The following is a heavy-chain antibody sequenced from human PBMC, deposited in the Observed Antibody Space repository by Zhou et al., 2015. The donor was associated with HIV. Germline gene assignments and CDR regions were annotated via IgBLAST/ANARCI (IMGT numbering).Heavy chain of an antibody. V-gene: IGHV1-69*01. CDR2: IIPIFGTA. D-gene: IGHD3-22*01. CDR1: GGTFSSYA. Sequence: QVQLVQSGAEVKKPGSSVKVSCKASGGTFSSYAISWVRQAPGQGLEWMGGIIPIFGTANYAQKFQGRVTITADESTSTAYMELSSLRSEDTAVYYCARAGTYYYDSSGSNTPFDYWGQGTLVTVSS. CDR3: ARAGTYYYDSSGSNTPFDY. J-gene: IGHJ4*02.